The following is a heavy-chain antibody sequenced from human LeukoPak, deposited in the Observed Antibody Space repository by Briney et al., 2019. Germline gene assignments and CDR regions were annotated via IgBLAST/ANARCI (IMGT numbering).Heavy chain of an antibody. CDR2: ISADSYYT. Sequence: GGSLRLSCAASGFTFSSHAMSWVRQAPGKGLEWVSAISADSYYTYYADSVQGRFTISRDNSKNTLYLHMNSPRAEDTALYFCANFVDTSMGGNDYWGQGTLVTVSS. CDR3: ANFVDTSMGGNDY. D-gene: IGHD5-18*01. V-gene: IGHV3-23*01. J-gene: IGHJ4*02. CDR1: GFTFSSHA.